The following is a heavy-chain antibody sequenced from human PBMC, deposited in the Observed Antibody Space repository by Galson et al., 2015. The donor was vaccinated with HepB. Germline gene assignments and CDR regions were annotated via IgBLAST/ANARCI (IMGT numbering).Heavy chain of an antibody. Sequence: SLRLSCAASGFTFSSYAMSWVRQAPGKGLEWVSAISGSGGSTYYADSVKGRFTISRDNSKNTLYLQMNSLRAEDTAVYYCAKDLIQWSHSYYFDYWGQGTLVTVSS. D-gene: IGHD2-15*01. CDR2: ISGSGGST. CDR1: GFTFSSYA. V-gene: IGHV3-23*01. J-gene: IGHJ4*02. CDR3: AKDLIQWSHSYYFDY.